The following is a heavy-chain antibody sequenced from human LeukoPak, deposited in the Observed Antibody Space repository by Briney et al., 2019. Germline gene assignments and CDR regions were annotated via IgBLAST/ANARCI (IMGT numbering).Heavy chain of an antibody. CDR1: GGTFSSYA. J-gene: IGHJ3*02. Sequence: ASVKVSCKASGGTFSSYAISWVRQAPGQGLEWMGGIIPIFGTANYAQKFQGRVTITADESTSTAYMELSSLRSEDTAVYYCATVGGVGSPDAFDIWGQGTMVTVSS. CDR2: IIPIFGTA. CDR3: ATVGGVGSPDAFDI. D-gene: IGHD3-16*01. V-gene: IGHV1-69*13.